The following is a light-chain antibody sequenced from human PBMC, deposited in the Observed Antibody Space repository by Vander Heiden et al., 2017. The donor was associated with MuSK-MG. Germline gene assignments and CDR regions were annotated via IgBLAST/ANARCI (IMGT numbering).Light chain of an antibody. Sequence: DIQMTQSPSSLSASVGDRVTITCRASQSISSYLNWYQQKPGKAPKLLIYAASSLQSGVPSRFSGSGSGTDFTLTISSLQPEDFATYYCQQSYSTPVLFGQGTKLXIK. CDR1: QSISSY. J-gene: IGKJ2*01. CDR3: QQSYSTPVL. V-gene: IGKV1-39*01. CDR2: AAS.